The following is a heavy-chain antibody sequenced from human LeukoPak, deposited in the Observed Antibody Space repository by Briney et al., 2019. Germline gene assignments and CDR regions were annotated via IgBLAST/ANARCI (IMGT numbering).Heavy chain of an antibody. CDR1: GFTFSSYW. V-gene: IGHV3-7*01. CDR3: ARDGKYYYDSSGYYVY. D-gene: IGHD3-22*01. CDR2: IKQDGSEK. Sequence: GGSLRLSCAASGFTFSSYWMSWVRQAPGKGLEWVANIKQDGSEKYYVDSVKGRFTTSRDNAKNSLYLQMNSLRAEDTAVYYCARDGKYYYDSSGYYVYWGQGTLVTVSS. J-gene: IGHJ4*02.